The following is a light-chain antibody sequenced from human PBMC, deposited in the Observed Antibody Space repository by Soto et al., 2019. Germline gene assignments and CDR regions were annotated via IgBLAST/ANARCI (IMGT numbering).Light chain of an antibody. CDR1: SSDVGAYNY. CDR2: DVS. J-gene: IGLJ1*01. Sequence: QAALTQPRSVSGSPGQSVTISCTGTSSDVGAYNYVSWYQQYPGKAPKLMIYDVSKRPSGVPDRFSGSKSGNTASLTISGLQAEDEADYYCCSNAGTSTYIFGIGLNVAV. V-gene: IGLV2-11*01. CDR3: CSNAGTSTYI.